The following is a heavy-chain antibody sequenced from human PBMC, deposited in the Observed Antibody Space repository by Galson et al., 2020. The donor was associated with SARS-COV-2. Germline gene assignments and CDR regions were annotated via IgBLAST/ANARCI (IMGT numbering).Heavy chain of an antibody. CDR1: GGSMNRSPDY. Sequence: SETLSLTCNVSGGSMNRSPDYWGWVRQPPGKGLVWIGDIFHTGSSYSNPSLKSRVTLSVDTSKNQFSLRLMSVNAGDTAVYFCARRQTGVSSPFDSWGQGILITVSS. D-gene: IGHD1-1*01. J-gene: IGHJ5*01. CDR3: ARRQTGVSSPFDS. CDR2: IFHTGSS. V-gene: IGHV4-39*01.